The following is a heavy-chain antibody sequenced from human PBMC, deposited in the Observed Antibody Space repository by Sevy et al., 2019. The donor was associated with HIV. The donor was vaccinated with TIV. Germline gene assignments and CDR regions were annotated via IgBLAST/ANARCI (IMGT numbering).Heavy chain of an antibody. V-gene: IGHV3-48*02. D-gene: IGHD7-27*01. CDR1: GFTFSSYS. CDR3: ARDLDGGNWGHAFDI. J-gene: IGHJ3*02. Sequence: GGSLRLSCAASGFTFSSYSMNWVRQAPGKGLEWVSYISSRSSTIYYADSVKGRFTISRDNAKNSLYLQMNSLRDEDTAVYYCARDLDGGNWGHAFDIWGQGTMVTVSS. CDR2: ISSRSSTI.